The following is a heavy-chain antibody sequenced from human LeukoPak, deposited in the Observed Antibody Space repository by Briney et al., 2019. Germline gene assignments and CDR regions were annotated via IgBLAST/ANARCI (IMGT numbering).Heavy chain of an antibody. CDR1: GFTFSSYA. Sequence: GESLRLSCAASGFTFSSYAMSWVRQAPGKGLEWVSAISGSGGSTYYADSVKGRFTISRDNSKNTLYLQMNSLRAEDTAVYYCARVVYSSSLSSWRGNRDYWGQGTLVTVSS. CDR2: ISGSGGST. D-gene: IGHD6-13*01. CDR3: ARVVYSSSLSSWRGNRDY. V-gene: IGHV3-23*01. J-gene: IGHJ4*02.